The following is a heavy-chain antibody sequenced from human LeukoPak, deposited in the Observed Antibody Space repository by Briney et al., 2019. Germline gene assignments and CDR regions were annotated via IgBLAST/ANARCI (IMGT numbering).Heavy chain of an antibody. CDR1: GYTFTGYY. D-gene: IGHD4-17*01. J-gene: IGHJ2*01. Sequence: ASVKVSFKASGYTFTGYYIHWVRQAPGQGLEWMGWVNPNSGDTNYPQKFQGRVTMTRDTSITTAYMELTGLRSDDTAVYYCARGPGVRGTTYWYFVLWGRGTLVTVSS. V-gene: IGHV1-2*02. CDR3: ARGPGVRGTTYWYFVL. CDR2: VNPNSGDT.